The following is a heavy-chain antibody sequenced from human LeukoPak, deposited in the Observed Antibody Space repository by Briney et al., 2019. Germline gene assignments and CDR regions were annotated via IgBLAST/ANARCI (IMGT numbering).Heavy chain of an antibody. D-gene: IGHD1-26*01. CDR1: GFSYSSYS. Sequence: TGGSLRLSCAASGFSYSSYSMNWVRQAPGKGLEWVSYISSTSATIYYADSVKGRFTISRDNAKNSLYLQMDSLRAEDTAVYYCARGGIITSYAFEIWGQGAMVTVSS. J-gene: IGHJ3*02. V-gene: IGHV3-48*01. CDR3: ARGGIITSYAFEI. CDR2: ISSTSATI.